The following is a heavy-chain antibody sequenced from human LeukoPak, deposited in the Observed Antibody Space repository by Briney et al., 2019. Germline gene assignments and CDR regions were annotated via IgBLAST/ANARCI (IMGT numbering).Heavy chain of an antibody. V-gene: IGHV4-61*05. CDR1: GASMTFTHYY. J-gene: IGHJ4*02. D-gene: IGHD2-15*01. CDR3: ARGVVAAPQTFDY. Sequence: SETLSLTCTVSGASMTFTHYYWVWVRQPPGKGLEWIGYIYFSGSTNYNPSLKSRVTISVDTSKNQFSLKLSSVTAADTAVYYCARGVVAAPQTFDYWGQGTLVTVSS. CDR2: IYFSGST.